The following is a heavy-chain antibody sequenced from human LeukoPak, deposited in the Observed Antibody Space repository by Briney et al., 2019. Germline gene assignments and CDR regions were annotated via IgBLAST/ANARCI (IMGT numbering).Heavy chain of an antibody. Sequence: ASVKVSCKVSGYTLTELSMHWVRQAPGKGLEWMGGFDPEDGEAIYAQKFQGRVTMTEDTSTDTAYMELSSLRSEDTAVYYCATDLRSRSGAFDIWGQGTMVTVSS. CDR2: FDPEDGEA. D-gene: IGHD2-15*01. CDR1: GYTLTELS. J-gene: IGHJ3*02. V-gene: IGHV1-24*01. CDR3: ATDLRSRSGAFDI.